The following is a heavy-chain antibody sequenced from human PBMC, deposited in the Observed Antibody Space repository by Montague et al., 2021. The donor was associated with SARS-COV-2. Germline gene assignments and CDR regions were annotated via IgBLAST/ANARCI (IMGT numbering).Heavy chain of an antibody. CDR2: IYYTGNT. CDR1: GGSITNNIDY. Sequence: SETLSLTCTVSGGSITNNIDYWAWIRQPPGKGLEWIGSIYYTGNTYYNPSLKSRVTISVVTPKNHFTLKLSSVTAAETAVYYCARLKRYFDSSGSPSAFDFWGQGTKVTVSS. D-gene: IGHD3-22*01. J-gene: IGHJ3*01. V-gene: IGHV4-39*02. CDR3: ARLKRYFDSSGSPSAFDF.